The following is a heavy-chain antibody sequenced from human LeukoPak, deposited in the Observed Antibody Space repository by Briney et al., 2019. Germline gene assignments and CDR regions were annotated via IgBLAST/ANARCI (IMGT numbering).Heavy chain of an antibody. Sequence: PGGSLRHSCAASGFAFSSNSMNWVRQAPGKGLEWVSSISGSSSYIYYADSVKGRFTISRDNAKNSLYLQMNSLRPEDTAVYYCASAEEWGQRPLITVSS. CDR3: ASAEE. CDR2: ISGSSSYI. V-gene: IGHV3-21*01. J-gene: IGHJ4*02. CDR1: GFAFSSNS.